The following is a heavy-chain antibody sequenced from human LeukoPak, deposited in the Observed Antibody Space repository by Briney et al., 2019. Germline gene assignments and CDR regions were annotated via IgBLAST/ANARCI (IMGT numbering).Heavy chain of an antibody. D-gene: IGHD3-10*01. V-gene: IGHV1-46*01. CDR1: GYIFTNYY. Sequence: GASVKVSCKASGYIFTNYYMHWVRQAPGQGLEWMGIINPSGGSTTCAQKFQGRVTMTRDTSTSTVYMELSSLRSEDTAVYYCARDHGSAYYRAPRHWGQGTLVTVSS. J-gene: IGHJ4*02. CDR2: INPSGGST. CDR3: ARDHGSAYYRAPRH.